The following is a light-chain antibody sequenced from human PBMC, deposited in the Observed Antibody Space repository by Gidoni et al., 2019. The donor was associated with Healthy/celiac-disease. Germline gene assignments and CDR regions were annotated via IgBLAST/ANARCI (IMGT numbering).Light chain of an antibody. Sequence: SYELTQPPSVSVSPGQTASITCSGDKLGDKYACWYQQKPGPSPLLVIYQDSKRPSGIPERFSGSTSGNTATLTISGTQPMDEADYYCQAWDSSTPYVFGTGTKVTVL. V-gene: IGLV3-1*01. CDR3: QAWDSSTPYV. CDR2: QDS. CDR1: KLGDKY. J-gene: IGLJ1*01.